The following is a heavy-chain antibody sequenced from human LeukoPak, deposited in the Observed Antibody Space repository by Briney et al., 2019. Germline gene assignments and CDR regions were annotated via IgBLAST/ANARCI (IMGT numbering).Heavy chain of an antibody. CDR1: GFTFSSYG. CDR2: IWYDGSNK. J-gene: IGHJ4*02. Sequence: GGSQRLSCAASGFTFSSYGMHWVRQAPGKGLEWVAVIWYDGSNKYYADSVKGRFTISRDNSKNTLYLQMNSLRAEDTAVYYCAREMTIITYSFDSWGQGTLVTVSS. V-gene: IGHV3-33*01. CDR3: AREMTIITYSFDS. D-gene: IGHD5-24*01.